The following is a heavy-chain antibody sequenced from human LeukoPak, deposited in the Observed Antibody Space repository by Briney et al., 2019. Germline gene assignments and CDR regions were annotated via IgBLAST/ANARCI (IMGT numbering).Heavy chain of an antibody. CDR3: ARLIVGATPNVDY. CDR1: GYTFTGYY. J-gene: IGHJ4*02. V-gene: IGHV1-2*06. D-gene: IGHD1-26*01. Sequence: ASVNVSCKASGYTFTGYYMHWVRQAPGQGLEWMGRINPNSGGTNYAQKFQGRVTMTRDTSISTAYMELSRLRSDDTAVYYCARLIVGATPNVDYWGQGTLVTVSS. CDR2: INPNSGGT.